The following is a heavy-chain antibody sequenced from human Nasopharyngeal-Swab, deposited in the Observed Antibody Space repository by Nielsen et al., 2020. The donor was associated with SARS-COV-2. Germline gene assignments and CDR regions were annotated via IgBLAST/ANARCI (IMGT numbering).Heavy chain of an antibody. CDR3: ARAGGGYSYADY. CDR1: GFTFSSYW. CDR2: IKQDGSEK. V-gene: IGHV3-7*01. J-gene: IGHJ4*02. Sequence: GGSLRLSCAASGFTFSSYWMSWVRQAPGKGLKWVANIKQDGSEKYYVDSVKGRLTISRDNSKNTLYLQMNSLRAEDTAVYYCARAGGGYSYADYWGQGTLVTVSS. D-gene: IGHD5-18*01.